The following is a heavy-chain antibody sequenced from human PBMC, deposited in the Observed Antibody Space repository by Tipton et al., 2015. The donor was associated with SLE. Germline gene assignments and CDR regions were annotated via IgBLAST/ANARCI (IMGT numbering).Heavy chain of an antibody. D-gene: IGHD2-2*01. CDR1: GFTFSHAW. Sequence: GSLRLSCAASGFTFSHAWMSWVRQAPGKGLEWVGRIKAKAAGGTTDDAAPLKDRFTISRDDSKNTLYLQMNSLKVEDTAVYYCTTVSVVVLPAATIGPWGQGTLVIVSS. CDR2: IKAKAAGGTT. V-gene: IGHV3-15*01. CDR3: TTVSVVVLPAATIGP. J-gene: IGHJ5*02.